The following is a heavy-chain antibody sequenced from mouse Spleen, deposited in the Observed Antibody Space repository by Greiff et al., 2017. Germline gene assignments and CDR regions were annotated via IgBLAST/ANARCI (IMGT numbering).Heavy chain of an antibody. CDR3: ARGDGWFAD. CDR2: ITPHHCGT. J-gene: IGHJ3*01. Sequence: EVQLQQSGPELVKPGASVQIPCKASGYTFTAYNMDWVKQSHGQSLEWIGDITPHHCGTIYNQKLKGKVTLTVDKSSSTAYMELRSLKSEDTAVYYCARGDGWFADWGQGTLVTVSA. CDR1: GYTFTAYN. V-gene: IGHV1-18*01.